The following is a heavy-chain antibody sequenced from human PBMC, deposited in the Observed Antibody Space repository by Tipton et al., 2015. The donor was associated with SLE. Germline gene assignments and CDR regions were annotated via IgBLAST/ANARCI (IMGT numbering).Heavy chain of an antibody. CDR3: AKVTVTSFGSDAFDI. CDR2: ISYDGSNK. J-gene: IGHJ3*02. D-gene: IGHD4-17*01. CDR1: GFTFSTYA. Sequence: SLRLSCAASGFTFSTYAMHWVRQAPGKGLEWVAVISYDGSNKYYADSVKGRFTTSRDNSKNTLYLQMNSLRAEDTAVYFCAKVTVTSFGSDAFDIWGQGTMVTVSS. V-gene: IGHV3-30*04.